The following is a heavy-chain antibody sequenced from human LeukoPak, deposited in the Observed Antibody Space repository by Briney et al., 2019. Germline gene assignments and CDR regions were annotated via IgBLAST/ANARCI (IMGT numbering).Heavy chain of an antibody. CDR1: GFKFNGYG. J-gene: IGHJ4*02. CDR3: ARALYSGAWYGHDY. CDR2: IWSDGSRK. D-gene: IGHD6-19*01. Sequence: GGSLRLSCAASGFKFNGYGMHWVRQAPGKGLEWVAVIWSDGSRKYYADSVKGRFTISRDNSKTTLYLQMSGLSADDTAVYYCARALYSGAWYGHDYWGQGTLVTVSS. V-gene: IGHV3-33*01.